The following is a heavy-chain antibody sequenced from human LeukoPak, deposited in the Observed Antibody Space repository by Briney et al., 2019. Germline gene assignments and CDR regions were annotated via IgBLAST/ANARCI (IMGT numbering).Heavy chain of an antibody. Sequence: GGSLRLSCSASGFTFSNFAMHWVRQAPGKGLEHVSAIRSNGDSTYYTDSVKGRFTISRDNSQKTLYLQMSSLRVEDTGVYYCVKAATVTIHYYYYGMDVWGQGTTVTVSS. CDR2: IRSNGDST. CDR3: VKAATVTIHYYYYGMDV. D-gene: IGHD4-17*01. V-gene: IGHV3-64D*09. J-gene: IGHJ6*02. CDR1: GFTFSNFA.